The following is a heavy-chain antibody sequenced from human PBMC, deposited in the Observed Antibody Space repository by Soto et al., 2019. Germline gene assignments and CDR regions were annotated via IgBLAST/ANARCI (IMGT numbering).Heavy chain of an antibody. D-gene: IGHD6-13*01. Sequence: SVKVSCKASGGTFSSYAISWVRQAPGQGLEWMGGIIPIFGTANYAQKFQGRVTITADEPTSTAYMELSSLRSEDTAVYYCARDFEAIAATEQHWGQGTLVTVSS. J-gene: IGHJ1*01. CDR3: ARDFEAIAATEQH. CDR2: IIPIFGTA. CDR1: GGTFSSYA. V-gene: IGHV1-69*13.